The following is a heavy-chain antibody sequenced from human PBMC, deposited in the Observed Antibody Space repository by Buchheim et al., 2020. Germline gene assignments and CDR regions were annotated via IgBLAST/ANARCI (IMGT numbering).Heavy chain of an antibody. CDR2: INHSGST. V-gene: IGHV4-34*01. Sequence: QVQLQQWGAGLLKPSETLSLTCAVYGGSFSGYYWSWIRQPPGKGLEWIGEINHSGSTNYNPSLKSRVTISVDTSKNQFLLKLSSVTAADTAVYYCARALCSSTSCCYYYYGMDVWGQGTT. CDR3: ARALCSSTSCCYYYYGMDV. D-gene: IGHD2-2*01. J-gene: IGHJ6*02. CDR1: GGSFSGYY.